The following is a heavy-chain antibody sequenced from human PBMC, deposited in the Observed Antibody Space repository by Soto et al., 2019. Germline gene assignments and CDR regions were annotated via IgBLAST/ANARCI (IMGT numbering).Heavy chain of an antibody. V-gene: IGHV3-30-3*01. D-gene: IGHD3-22*01. CDR1: GFTFSSYA. CDR3: ARDYYDSSGYYFQYYFDY. CDR2: ISYDGSNK. J-gene: IGHJ4*02. Sequence: QVQLVESGGGVVQPGRSLRLSCAASGFTFSSYAMHWVRQAPGKGLEWVAVISYDGSNKYYADSVKGRFTISRDNSKNTLYLQMNSLRAEDTAVYYCARDYYDSSGYYFQYYFDYWGQGTLVTVSS.